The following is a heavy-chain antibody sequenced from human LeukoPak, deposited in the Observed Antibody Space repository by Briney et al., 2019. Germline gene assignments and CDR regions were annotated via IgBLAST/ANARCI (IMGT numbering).Heavy chain of an antibody. Sequence: GGSLRLSCAASGFTFSSYGMSWVRQAPGKGLEWVSAISGSGGSTYYADSVKGRFTISRDNSKNTLYLQMNSLRAEDTAVYYCAKRARVWGSYRYPDLDYWGQGTLVTVSS. D-gene: IGHD3-16*02. J-gene: IGHJ4*02. CDR1: GFTFSSYG. CDR2: ISGSGGST. V-gene: IGHV3-23*01. CDR3: AKRARVWGSYRYPDLDY.